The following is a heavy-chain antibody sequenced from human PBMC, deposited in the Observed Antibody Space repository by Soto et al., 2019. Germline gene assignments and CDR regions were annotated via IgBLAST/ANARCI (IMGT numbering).Heavy chain of an antibody. J-gene: IGHJ6*02. CDR1: GYTFTGYY. CDR3: ARVWGGVASDLSMDV. D-gene: IGHD3-16*01. Sequence: QVQLVQSGAEVKKPGASVKVSCKASGYTFTGYYMHWVRQAPGQGLEWMGRINPNSGGTNYAQKFQDWVTMTRDTSISTAYMELNRLRSGDTAVYYCARVWGGVASDLSMDVWGQGTTVTVSS. V-gene: IGHV1-2*04. CDR2: INPNSGGT.